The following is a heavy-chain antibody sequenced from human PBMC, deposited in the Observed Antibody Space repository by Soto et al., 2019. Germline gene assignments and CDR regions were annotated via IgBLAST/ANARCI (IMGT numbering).Heavy chain of an antibody. Sequence: SETLSLTCTVSGGSVSSGNYYWSWIRQPPGKGLEWIGYFYYTGSTNYNPSLKSRVTMSVDASKNQFSLRLSSLTAADTAVYYCARSMHYSDGSNYSPFDYWGQGTLVTVSS. CDR1: GGSVSSGNYY. D-gene: IGHD3-22*01. CDR2: FYYTGST. J-gene: IGHJ4*02. V-gene: IGHV4-61*01. CDR3: ARSMHYSDGSNYSPFDY.